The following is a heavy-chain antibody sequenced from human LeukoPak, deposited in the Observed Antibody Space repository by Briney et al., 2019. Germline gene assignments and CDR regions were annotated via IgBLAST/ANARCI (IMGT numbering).Heavy chain of an antibody. J-gene: IGHJ4*02. D-gene: IGHD4-23*01. CDR1: GYSFTCYY. CDR3: AREGGNFCFDY. Sequence: ASVKVSCKASGYSFTCYYMHWVRQAPGQGLEWMGWINPNSGGTNFAQKFQGRVTVTRDTSISTAYMELSRLRSDDTAVYYCAREGGNFCFDYWGQGTLVTVSS. CDR2: INPNSGGT. V-gene: IGHV1-2*02.